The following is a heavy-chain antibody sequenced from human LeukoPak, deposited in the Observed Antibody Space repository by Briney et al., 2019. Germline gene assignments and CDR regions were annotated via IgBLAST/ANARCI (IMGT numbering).Heavy chain of an antibody. J-gene: IGHJ4*02. D-gene: IGHD4-17*01. CDR3: ARGPPYGPQHY. Sequence: GASVKVSCKASGGTFSSYAISWVRQAPGQGLEWMGGIIPIFGTANYAQKFQGRVTITRKTSINTAYMDLSSLRSEDTAVYYCARGPPYGPQHYWGQGTLVTVSS. CDR2: IIPIFGTA. CDR1: GGTFSSYA. V-gene: IGHV1-69*05.